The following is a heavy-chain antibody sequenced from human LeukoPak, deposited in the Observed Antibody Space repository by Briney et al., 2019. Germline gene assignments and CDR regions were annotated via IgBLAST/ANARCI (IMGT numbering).Heavy chain of an antibody. D-gene: IGHD6-6*01. CDR2: IRSKANSYAT. CDR3: ARSYSSSRGTFDY. J-gene: IGHJ4*02. Sequence: PGGSLKLSCAASGFTFSGSAIHWVRQASGKGLEWVGRIRSKANSYATSSAASVKGRFTISRDNAKNSLYLQMNSLRAEDTAVYHCARSYSSSRGTFDYWGQGTLVTVSS. CDR1: GFTFSGSA. V-gene: IGHV3-73*01.